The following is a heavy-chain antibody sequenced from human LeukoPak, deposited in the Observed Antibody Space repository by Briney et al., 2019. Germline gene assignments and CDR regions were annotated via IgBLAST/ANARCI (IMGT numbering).Heavy chain of an antibody. J-gene: IGHJ4*02. D-gene: IGHD3-22*01. V-gene: IGHV3-43*02. CDR2: ISNNGATT. CDR3: AKDISPHGYNYPFDY. CDR1: GFSFDDYA. Sequence: GGSLRLSCAASGFSFDDYAMHWVRQTPGKGLEWVSLISNNGATTDYADSVKGRFTISRDNSKNSLSLQMNSLRTEDTAFYYCAKDISPHGYNYPFDYWGQGTLVNVSS.